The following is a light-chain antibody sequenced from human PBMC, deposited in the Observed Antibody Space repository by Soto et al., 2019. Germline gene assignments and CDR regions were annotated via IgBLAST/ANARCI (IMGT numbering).Light chain of an antibody. V-gene: IGLV1-51*01. J-gene: IGLJ1*01. Sequence: QSVLTQPPSVSAAPGQKVTISCSGSSSNIGNNYVSWYQQLPGAAPKLLIYENNKRPSGIPDRFSGSKFGTSATLGITGLQAGDEADFYCGTWDSSLSAGVFGTGTKSPS. CDR2: ENN. CDR1: SSNIGNNY. CDR3: GTWDSSLSAGV.